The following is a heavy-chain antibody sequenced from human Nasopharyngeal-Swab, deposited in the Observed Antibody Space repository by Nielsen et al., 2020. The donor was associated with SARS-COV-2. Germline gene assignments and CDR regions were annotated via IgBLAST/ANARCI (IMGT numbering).Heavy chain of an antibody. V-gene: IGHV3-48*04. CDR2: ISSSSSTI. CDR1: GFTFSTYN. D-gene: IGHD6-13*01. Sequence: GGSLRLSCAASGFTFSTYNMNWVRQAPGKGLEWLSYISSSSSTIYYADSVRGRFTISRDNAKNSLYLQMNSLRAEDTAVYYCAKDSSSWYPHQFDYWGQGTLVTVSS. J-gene: IGHJ4*02. CDR3: AKDSSSWYPHQFDY.